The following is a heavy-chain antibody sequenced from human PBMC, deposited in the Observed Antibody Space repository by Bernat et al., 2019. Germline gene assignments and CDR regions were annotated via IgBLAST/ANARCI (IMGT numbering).Heavy chain of an antibody. D-gene: IGHD7-27*01. CDR1: GFTFSNAW. J-gene: IGHJ4*02. V-gene: IGHV3-15*07. CDR2: MKRKSDGATT. CDR3: TTLSTTTFSDGNRGVDY. Sequence: EVQLVESGGGLEKSGGSLRLSCAASGFTFSNAWMNLVRQAPGKGLEGVGRMKRKSDGATTGSAATVTGRSTISRDDSKNTLYLQMNRLKTEDTAVYYCTTLSTTTFSDGNRGVDYWGQGALVTVSS.